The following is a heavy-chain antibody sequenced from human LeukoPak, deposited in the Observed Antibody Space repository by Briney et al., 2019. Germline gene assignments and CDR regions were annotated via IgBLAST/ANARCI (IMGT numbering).Heavy chain of an antibody. D-gene: IGHD3-9*01. CDR1: GYTFTSYG. CDR3: ARSRPEYYDILTGYSFDY. Sequence: ASVKVSCKASGYTFTSYGISWARQAPGQGLEWMGWISAYNGNTNYAQKLQGRVTMTTDTSTSTAYMELRSLRSDDTAVYYCARSRPEYYDILTGYSFDYWGQGTLVTVSS. J-gene: IGHJ4*02. V-gene: IGHV1-18*01. CDR2: ISAYNGNT.